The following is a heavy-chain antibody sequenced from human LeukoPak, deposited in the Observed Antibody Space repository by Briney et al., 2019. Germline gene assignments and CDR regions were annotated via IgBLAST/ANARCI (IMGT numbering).Heavy chain of an antibody. CDR2: INHSGST. CDR3: AREWTIFGVVTNVYYFDY. Sequence: SETLSLTCAVYGGSFSGYYWSWIRQPPGKGLEWIGEINHSGSTNYNPSLKSRVTISVDTSKNQFSLKLSSVTAADTAVYYCAREWTIFGVVTNVYYFDYWGQGTLVTVSS. D-gene: IGHD3-3*01. V-gene: IGHV4-34*01. CDR1: GGSFSGYY. J-gene: IGHJ4*02.